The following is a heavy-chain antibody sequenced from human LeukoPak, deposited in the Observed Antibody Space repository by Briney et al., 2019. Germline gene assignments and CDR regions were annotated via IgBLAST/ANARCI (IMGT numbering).Heavy chain of an antibody. CDR2: VDQDGSEK. CDR3: ARGWASSRRKAFDI. Sequence: GGSLRLSCAASGFIFNSYWMNWLRQAPGKGLERVANVDQDGSEKYYVGSVKGRFTISRDNAKNSLYLQMNSLRVEDTAVYYCARGWASSRRKAFDIWGQGTMVTVSS. J-gene: IGHJ3*02. D-gene: IGHD3-16*01. V-gene: IGHV3-7*03. CDR1: GFIFNSYW.